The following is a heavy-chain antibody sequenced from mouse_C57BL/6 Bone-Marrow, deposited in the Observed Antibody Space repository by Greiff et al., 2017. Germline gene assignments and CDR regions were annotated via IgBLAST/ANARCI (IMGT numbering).Heavy chain of an antibody. V-gene: IGHV1-53*01. Sequence: QVQLQQPGTELVKPGASVKLSCKASGYTFTSYWMHWVKQRPGQGLEWIGNINPSNGGTNYNEKFKSKATLTVDKSSSTAYMQLSSLTSEDSAVYSCAPGSSYDYYAMDYWGQGTSVTVSA. J-gene: IGHJ4*01. D-gene: IGHD1-1*01. CDR1: GYTFTSYW. CDR2: INPSNGGT. CDR3: APGSSYDYYAMDY.